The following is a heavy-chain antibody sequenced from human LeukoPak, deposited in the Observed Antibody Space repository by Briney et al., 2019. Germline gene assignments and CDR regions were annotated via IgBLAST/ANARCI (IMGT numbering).Heavy chain of an antibody. CDR3: ARHAGGISATGTRPFDY. D-gene: IGHD6-13*01. V-gene: IGHV4-39*01. Sequence: SETLSLTCTGSGASFSSSTYYWGWIRQPPGKGLEWIGSIYYSGSTYYNPSLKSRVTMSVDTSKNQFSLKLSSVTAADTAVYYCARHAGGISATGTRPFDYWGQGTLVTVSS. CDR2: IYYSGST. CDR1: GASFSSSTYY. J-gene: IGHJ4*02.